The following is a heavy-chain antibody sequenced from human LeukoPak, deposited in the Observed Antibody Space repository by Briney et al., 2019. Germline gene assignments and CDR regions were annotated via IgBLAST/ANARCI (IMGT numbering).Heavy chain of an antibody. D-gene: IGHD3-22*01. CDR3: ARSTLRYDSSGYYPDYFDY. CDR2: IYHSGST. J-gene: IGHJ4*02. CDR1: GYSISSGYY. Sequence: SETLSLTCTVSGYSISSGYYWGWIRQPPGKGLEWIGSIYHSGSTYYNPSLKSRVTISVDTSKNQFSLELSSVTAADTAVYYCARSTLRYDSSGYYPDYFDYWGQGTLVTVSS. V-gene: IGHV4-38-2*02.